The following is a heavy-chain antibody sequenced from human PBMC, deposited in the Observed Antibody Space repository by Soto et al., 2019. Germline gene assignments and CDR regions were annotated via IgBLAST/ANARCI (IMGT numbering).Heavy chain of an antibody. CDR2: IYYSGST. CDR1: GGSINSGDYY. Sequence: LSXSCTVSGGSINSGDYYWSWIRQPPGKGLEWIGYIYYSGSTYYNPSLKSEATISVDTSKNQFSLKLSSVTAADTAVYFCASLYSSSSGGSYWGQGTLVTVSS. D-gene: IGHD6-6*01. CDR3: ASLYSSSSGGSY. J-gene: IGHJ4*02. V-gene: IGHV4-30-4*01.